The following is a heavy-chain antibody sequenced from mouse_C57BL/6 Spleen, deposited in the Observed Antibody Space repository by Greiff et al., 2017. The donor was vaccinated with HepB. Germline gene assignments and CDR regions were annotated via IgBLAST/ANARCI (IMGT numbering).Heavy chain of an antibody. J-gene: IGHJ4*01. V-gene: IGHV5-9-1*02. CDR3: TRDRGATTNYAMDY. D-gene: IGHD1-1*01. CDR2: ISSGGDYI. Sequence: EVQGVESGEGLVKPGGSLKLSCAASGFTFSSYAMSWVRQTPEKRLEWVAYISSGGDYIYYADTVKGRFTISRDNARNTLYLQMSSLKSEDTAMYYCTRDRGATTNYAMDYWGQGTSVTVSS. CDR1: GFTFSSYA.